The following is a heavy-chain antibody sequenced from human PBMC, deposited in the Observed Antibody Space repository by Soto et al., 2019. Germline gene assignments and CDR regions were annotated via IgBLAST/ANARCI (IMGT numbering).Heavy chain of an antibody. CDR3: AKSGRITMVRGVTPTTFDY. D-gene: IGHD3-10*01. Sequence: GGSVRLSCAASGFTFSSYAMSWVRQAPGRGLEWVSAISGSGGSTYYADSVKGRFTISRDNSKNTLYLQMNSLRAEDTAVYYCAKSGRITMVRGVTPTTFDYWGQGTLVTVSS. J-gene: IGHJ4*02. V-gene: IGHV3-23*01. CDR1: GFTFSSYA. CDR2: ISGSGGST.